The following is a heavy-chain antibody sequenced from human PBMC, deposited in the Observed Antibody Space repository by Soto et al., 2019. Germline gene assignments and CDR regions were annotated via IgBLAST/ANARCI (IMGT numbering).Heavy chain of an antibody. Sequence: GESLKISCKGSGYSFTSYWIGWVRQMPGKGLEWMGIIYPGDSDTRYSPSFQGQVTISADKSISTAYLQWSSLKASDTAMYYCARGCSGGSCRLYYYYMDVWGKGTTVTVSS. V-gene: IGHV5-51*01. CDR3: ARGCSGGSCRLYYYYMDV. D-gene: IGHD2-15*01. CDR1: GYSFTSYW. CDR2: IYPGDSDT. J-gene: IGHJ6*03.